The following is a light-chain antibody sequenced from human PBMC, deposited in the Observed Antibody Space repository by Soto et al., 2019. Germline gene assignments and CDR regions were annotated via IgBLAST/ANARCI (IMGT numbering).Light chain of an antibody. CDR1: QIISSF. CDR3: QQSYSTPYT. V-gene: IGKV1-39*01. Sequence: DIQMTQSPSFLSASVGDRVTITCRASQIISSFLNWYQQEPGKAPKLLIYGASSLQRGVPSRFSGGGSGTDFTLTIGSLQPEDFATYYCQQSYSTPYTFGQGTELEIK. J-gene: IGKJ2*01. CDR2: GAS.